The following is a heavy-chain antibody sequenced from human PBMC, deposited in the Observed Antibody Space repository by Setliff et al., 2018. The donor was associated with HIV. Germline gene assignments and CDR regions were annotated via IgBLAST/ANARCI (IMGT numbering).Heavy chain of an antibody. CDR1: GYTFTIYY. V-gene: IGHV1-46*01. D-gene: IGHD3-22*01. CDR3: ARDTGYYDSTVSPPYNWFDP. J-gene: IGHJ5*02. Sequence: ASVKVSCKASGYTFTIYYMHWVRQAPGQGLEWIGIINPNSGSTSYAQNFQGRVTMTRDTSTSTVYMELSSLRSEDTAVYYCARDTGYYDSTVSPPYNWFDPWGQGTLVTVSS. CDR2: INPNSGST.